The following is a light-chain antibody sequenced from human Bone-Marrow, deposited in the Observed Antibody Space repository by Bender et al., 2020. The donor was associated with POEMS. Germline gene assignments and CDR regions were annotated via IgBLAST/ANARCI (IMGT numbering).Light chain of an antibody. CDR3: CSYAGAPTFGVV. CDR2: QVN. J-gene: IGLJ3*02. V-gene: IGLV2-23*02. Sequence: QSALTQPASVSGSPGQSITISCAGSNSDVGTDNLVSWYEQHPGKAPKLIIYQVNKGPSGVPDRFSGSKSGNTASLTVSGLQAEDEADYYCCSYAGAPTFGVVFGGGTKLTVL. CDR1: NSDVGTDNL.